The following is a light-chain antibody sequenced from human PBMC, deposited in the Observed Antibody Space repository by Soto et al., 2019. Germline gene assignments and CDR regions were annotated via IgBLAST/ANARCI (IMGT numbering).Light chain of an antibody. V-gene: IGKV1-5*03. Sequence: DIQMTPSPSTPSGSVGDRVTITFRASQTISSWLAWYQQKPGKAPKLLIYKASTLKSGVPSRFSGSGSGTEFTLTISSLQPDDFATYYCQNYNSYSEACGQGTKGDIK. CDR1: QTISSW. CDR2: KAS. J-gene: IGKJ1*01. CDR3: QNYNSYSEA.